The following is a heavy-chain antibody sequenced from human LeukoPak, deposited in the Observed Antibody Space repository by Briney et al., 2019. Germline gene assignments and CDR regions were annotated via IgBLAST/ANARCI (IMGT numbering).Heavy chain of an antibody. CDR2: IYHSGST. V-gene: IGHV4-30-2*01. CDR3: ARGPHSSSFDI. Sequence: PSETLSLTCAVSGGSISSGGYSWSWIRQPPGKGLEWIGYIYHSGSTYYNPSLKSRVTIPVDRSKNQFSLKLSSVTAADTAVYYCARGPHSSSFDIWGQGTMVTVSS. D-gene: IGHD6-13*01. J-gene: IGHJ3*02. CDR1: GGSISSGGYS.